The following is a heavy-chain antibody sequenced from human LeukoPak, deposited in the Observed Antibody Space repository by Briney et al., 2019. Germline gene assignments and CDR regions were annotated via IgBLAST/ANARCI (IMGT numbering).Heavy chain of an antibody. CDR1: GFTFSSYA. Sequence: GGSLRRSCAASGFTFSSYAMSWVRQAPGKGLEWVSAISGSGGSTYYADSVKGRFTISRDNSKNTLYLQMNSLRAEDTAVYYCAKAHSLLWFGEFDYWGQGTLVTVSS. D-gene: IGHD3-10*01. CDR2: ISGSGGST. J-gene: IGHJ4*02. CDR3: AKAHSLLWFGEFDY. V-gene: IGHV3-23*01.